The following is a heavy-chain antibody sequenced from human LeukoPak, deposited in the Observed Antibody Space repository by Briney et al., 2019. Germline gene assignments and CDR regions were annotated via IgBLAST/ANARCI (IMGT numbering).Heavy chain of an antibody. D-gene: IGHD2-2*01. J-gene: IGHJ4*02. V-gene: IGHV3-7*05. CDR1: GFTFSSYW. CDR2: IKQDGSEK. Sequence: GGSLRLSCAASGFTFSSYWMSWVRQAPGKGMEWVANIKQDGSEKYYVDSVKGRFTISRDNAKNSLYLQMNSLRAEDTAVYYCARDQRYCSSSSCPWEPFDYWGQGTLVTVSS. CDR3: ARDQRYCSSSSCPWEPFDY.